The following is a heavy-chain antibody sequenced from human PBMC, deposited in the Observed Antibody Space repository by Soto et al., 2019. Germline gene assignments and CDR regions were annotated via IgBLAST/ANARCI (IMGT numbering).Heavy chain of an antibody. V-gene: IGHV3-30-3*01. CDR3: ARAADVPDY. D-gene: IGHD2-2*01. J-gene: IGHJ4*02. CDR1: GFTFSSYA. CDR2: ISYDGSNK. Sequence: QVQLVESGGGVVQPGRSLRLSCAASGFTFSSYAMHWVRQAPGKGLEWVAVISYDGSNKYYADSVKGRFTISRDNPKNTLYLQMNSLRAEDTAVYYCARAADVPDYWGQGTLVTVSS.